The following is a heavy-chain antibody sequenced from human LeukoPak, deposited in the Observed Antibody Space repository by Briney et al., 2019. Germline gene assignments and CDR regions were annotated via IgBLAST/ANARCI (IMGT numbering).Heavy chain of an antibody. V-gene: IGHV1-2*02. CDR2: INPNSGGT. CDR3: ARAHPYYYYYMDV. CDR1: GYTFTGYY. J-gene: IGHJ6*03. Sequence: VASVKVSCKASGYTFTGYYMHRVRQAPGQGLEWMGWINPNSGGTNYAQKFQGRVTMTRDTSISTAYMELSRLRSDDTAVYYCARAHPYYYYYMDVWGKGTTVTVSS.